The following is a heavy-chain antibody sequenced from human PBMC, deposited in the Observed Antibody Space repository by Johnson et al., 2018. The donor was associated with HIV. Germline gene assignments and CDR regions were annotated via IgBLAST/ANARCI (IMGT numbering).Heavy chain of an antibody. V-gene: IGHV3-66*02. D-gene: IGHD1-26*01. CDR3: ARDFLRGIVGATGAFDI. J-gene: IGHJ3*02. Sequence: MLLVESGGGLVHPGESLRLSCAASGFTVSSNYMSWVRQAPGKGLEWVSVIYSGGSTYYADSVKGRFTISRDNSKNTLYLQMNSLRAEDTAVYYCARDFLRGIVGATGAFDIWGQGTMVTVSS. CDR1: GFTVSSNY. CDR2: IYSGGST.